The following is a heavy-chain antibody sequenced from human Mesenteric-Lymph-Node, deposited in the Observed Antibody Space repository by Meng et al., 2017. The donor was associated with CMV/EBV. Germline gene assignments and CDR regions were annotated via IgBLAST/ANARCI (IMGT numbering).Heavy chain of an antibody. Sequence: GESLKISCEATGFTFDDHEGNWVRQAPGKGLEWLAHINSGGKTIYYADSVKGRFTISRDNSKNTLYLQMNSLRAEDTAVYYCARDINYYPDYWGQGTLVTVSS. CDR2: INSGGKTI. V-gene: IGHV3-48*03. CDR1: GFTFDDHE. CDR3: ARDINYYPDY. D-gene: IGHD1-14*01. J-gene: IGHJ4*02.